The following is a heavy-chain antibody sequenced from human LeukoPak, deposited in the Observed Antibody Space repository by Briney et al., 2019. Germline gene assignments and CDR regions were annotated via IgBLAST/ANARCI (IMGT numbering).Heavy chain of an antibody. Sequence: ASVKVSCKASGYTFTDYYMHWVRQAPGQGFEWMGWIIPNDGDTNYAQKFQGRVTMTRDTSISTAHMEVSRLRSDDTAVYYCARANFLYCSSSTCLFDYWGQGTLVTVSS. D-gene: IGHD2-2*01. J-gene: IGHJ4*02. CDR1: GYTFTDYY. V-gene: IGHV1-2*02. CDR3: ARANFLYCSSSTCLFDY. CDR2: IIPNDGDT.